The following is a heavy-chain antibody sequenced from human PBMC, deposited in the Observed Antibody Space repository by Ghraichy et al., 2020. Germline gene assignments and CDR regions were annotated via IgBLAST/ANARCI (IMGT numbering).Heavy chain of an antibody. CDR1: GDSVRSGSYY. D-gene: IGHD3-10*01. V-gene: IGHV4-61*01. J-gene: IGHJ4*02. CDR2: IYYSGST. CDR3: ATSYGSGSLDY. Sequence: SETLSLTCTVSGDSVRSGSYYWTWIRQPPGKGLECVGYIYYSGSTNYNPSLKSRVTISVDTSKTQFSLKLSSVTAADTAVYYCATSYGSGSLDYWGQGTLVTVSS.